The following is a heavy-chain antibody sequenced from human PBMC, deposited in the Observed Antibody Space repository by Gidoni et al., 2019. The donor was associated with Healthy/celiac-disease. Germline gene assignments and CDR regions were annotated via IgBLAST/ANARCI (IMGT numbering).Heavy chain of an antibody. D-gene: IGHD3-3*01. CDR2: IRSKANSYAT. CDR1: GFTFSGSA. J-gene: IGHJ6*02. Sequence: EVQLVESGGGLVQPGGSLKLSCAASGFTFSGSAMPWVRQASGKGLEWVGRIRSKANSYATAYAASVKGRFTISRDDSKNTAYLQMNSLKTEDTAVYYCTRHDFWSGYHYYYYGMDVWGQGTTVTVSS. CDR3: TRHDFWSGYHYYYYGMDV. V-gene: IGHV3-73*02.